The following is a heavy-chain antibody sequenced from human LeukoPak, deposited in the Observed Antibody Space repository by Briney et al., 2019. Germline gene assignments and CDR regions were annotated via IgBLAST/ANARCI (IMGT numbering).Heavy chain of an antibody. CDR3: ATGDDDSSERGRSTFDP. D-gene: IGHD3-22*01. CDR1: GGSISSGSYY. J-gene: IGHJ5*02. CDR2: IYYSGST. V-gene: IGHV4-61*01. Sequence: SETLSLTCTVSGGSISSGSYYWSWIRQPPGKGLEWIGYIYYSGSTNYNPSLQSRVTVSVDTSKNQFSLKLSSVTAADTAVYYCATGDDDSSERGRSTFDPWGQGTLVIVSS.